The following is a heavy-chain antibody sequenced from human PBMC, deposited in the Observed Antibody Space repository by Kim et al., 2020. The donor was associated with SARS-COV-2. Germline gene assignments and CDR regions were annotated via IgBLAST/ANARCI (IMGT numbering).Heavy chain of an antibody. V-gene: IGHV6-1*01. D-gene: IGHD2-15*01. CDR3: DRDTPVQNAYDI. J-gene: IGHJ3*02. CDR2: TNYRAMWYN. Sequence: SQTLSLTCAISGDSVSSNIAAWNWIRQSPSGGLELLGRTNYRAMWYNDYAGSVKSRMTINANTSKNQLSLQLNSLSPEDKAVAYCDRDTPVQNAYDILG. CDR1: GDSVSSNIAA.